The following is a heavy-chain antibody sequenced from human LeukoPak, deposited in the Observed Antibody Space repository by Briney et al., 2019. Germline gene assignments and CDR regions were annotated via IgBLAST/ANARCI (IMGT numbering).Heavy chain of an antibody. J-gene: IGHJ4*02. D-gene: IGHD3-22*01. Sequence: GGSLRLSCTAYGFGFSKYSMKWVRQAPGKGLEWISCISSSGDTIYDADSVKGRFTISRDNSKNTLFLQINSLRAEDSAVYYCATDRERDPSVYYLVGGQGTLITVSS. CDR2: ISSSGDTI. V-gene: IGHV3-48*01. CDR3: ATDRERDPSVYYLV. CDR1: GFGFSKYS.